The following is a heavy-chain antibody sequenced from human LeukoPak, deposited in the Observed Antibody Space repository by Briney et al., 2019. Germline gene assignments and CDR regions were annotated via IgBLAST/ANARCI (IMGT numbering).Heavy chain of an antibody. Sequence: SETLSLTCTVSGGSISSSSYYWGWIRQPPGKGLEWIGSIYYSGSTYYNPSLKSRVTISVDTSKNQFSLKLSSVTAADTAVYYCARPLGAYYGSRAQGWFDPWGQGTLVTVSS. CDR3: ARPLGAYYGSRAQGWFDP. J-gene: IGHJ5*02. CDR1: GGSISSSSYY. CDR2: IYYSGST. V-gene: IGHV4-39*07. D-gene: IGHD3-10*01.